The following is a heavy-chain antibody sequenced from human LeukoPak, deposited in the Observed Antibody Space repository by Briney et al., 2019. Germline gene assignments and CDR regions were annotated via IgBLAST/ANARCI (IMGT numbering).Heavy chain of an antibody. J-gene: IGHJ4*02. CDR3: ARQGEGYFDY. CDR1: GFTFSSYA. CDR2: ISNDGSNK. V-gene: IGHV3-30-3*01. Sequence: PGGSLRLSCAASGFTFSSYALHWVRQSPGKGLEWVAVISNDGSNKYYADSVKGRFTISRDNSKNTLYLQMNSLRAEDTAVYYCARQGEGYFDYWGQGTLVTVSS.